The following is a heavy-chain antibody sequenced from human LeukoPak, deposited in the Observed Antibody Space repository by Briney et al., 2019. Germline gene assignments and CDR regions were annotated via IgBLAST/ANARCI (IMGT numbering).Heavy chain of an antibody. J-gene: IGHJ4*02. CDR2: IYHDGST. CDR3: ASGASLGSVDY. D-gene: IGHD3-10*01. Sequence: PSETLSLTCNVFGFSISSDYYWGWIRQPPGEGLEWTATIYHDGSTYYNPSLKSRVVMSVDTSKNQFSLKLNSVTAADTAVYYCASGASLGSVDYWGQGTLVTVSS. CDR1: GFSISSDYY. V-gene: IGHV4-38-2*02.